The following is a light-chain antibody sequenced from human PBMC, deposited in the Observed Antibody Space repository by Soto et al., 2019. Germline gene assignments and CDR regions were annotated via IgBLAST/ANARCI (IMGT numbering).Light chain of an antibody. J-gene: IGKJ5*01. Sequence: EIVLTQSPGTLSLSPGERATLSCRSSQSVSYYLAWYQQKPGQAPRLLIYDASSRATGVPDRFSGSGSGTEFTLTISSLQSEDFAVYYCQQYSNWPPITFGQGTRWRL. CDR2: DAS. CDR1: QSVSYY. V-gene: IGKV3D-15*01. CDR3: QQYSNWPPIT.